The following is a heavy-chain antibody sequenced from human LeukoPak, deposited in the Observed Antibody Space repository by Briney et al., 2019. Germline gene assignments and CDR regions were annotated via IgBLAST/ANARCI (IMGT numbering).Heavy chain of an antibody. CDR1: GGSISSDY. CDR3: AGLHYDTSGYYYFDS. CDR2: IYYSGST. Sequence: SETLSLTCTVSGGSISSDYWSWIRQPPGKGLEWIGYIYYSGSTTYNPSLKSRVTISVDTSKNQFSLRLSSMTAADTAVYYCAGLHYDTSGYYYFDSWGQGPLVTVSS. J-gene: IGHJ4*02. D-gene: IGHD3-22*01. V-gene: IGHV4-59*01.